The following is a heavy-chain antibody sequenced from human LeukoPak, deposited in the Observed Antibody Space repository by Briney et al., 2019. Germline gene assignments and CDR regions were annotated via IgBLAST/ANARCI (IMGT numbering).Heavy chain of an antibody. D-gene: IGHD1-26*01. CDR3: ARDRVGARDAFDI. CDR2: IHCSGST. CDR1: GGSISSYY. V-gene: IGHV4-59*01. Sequence: KPSETLSLTCTVSGGSISSYYWSWIRQPPGKGLEWIGYIHCSGSTNYNPSLKSRVTISVDTSKNQFSLKLSSVTAADTAVYYCARDRVGARDAFDIWGQGTMVTVSS. J-gene: IGHJ3*02.